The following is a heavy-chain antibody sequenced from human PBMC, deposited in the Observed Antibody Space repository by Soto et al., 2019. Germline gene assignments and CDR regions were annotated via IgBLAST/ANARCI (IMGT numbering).Heavy chain of an antibody. D-gene: IGHD1-26*01. CDR3: AKERQWEPLPY. V-gene: IGHV3-74*01. Sequence: TGGSLRLSCEASGFTFGEHWMYWVRQTPGKGLMSVSRINPDGTSTSYADSVKGRVTISRDNAKNTLYLHMNNVRAEDTAVYFCAKERQWEPLPYWGQGTPVTVSS. CDR2: INPDGTST. J-gene: IGHJ4*02. CDR1: GFTFGEHW.